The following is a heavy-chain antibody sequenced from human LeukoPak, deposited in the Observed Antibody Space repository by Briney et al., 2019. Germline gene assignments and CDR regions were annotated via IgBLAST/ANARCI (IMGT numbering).Heavy chain of an antibody. V-gene: IGHV3-7*01. CDR2: IKQDGSEK. Sequence: PGGSLRLXCAASGFTFSSYWMSWVRQAPGKGLEWVANIKQDGSEKYYVDPVKGRFTISRDNAKNSLYLQMNSLRAEDTAVYYCASQYLYYYGYYRGYFDYWGQGTLVTVSS. CDR1: GFTFSSYW. D-gene: IGHD3-10*01. CDR3: ASQYLYYYGYYRGYFDY. J-gene: IGHJ4*02.